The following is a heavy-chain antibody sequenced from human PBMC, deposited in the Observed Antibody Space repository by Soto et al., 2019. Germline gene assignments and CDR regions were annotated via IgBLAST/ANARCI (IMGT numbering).Heavy chain of an antibody. CDR1: GGSISSYY. D-gene: IGHD2-15*01. Sequence: SETLSLTCTVSGGSISSYYWSWIRQPPGKGLEWIGYIYYSGSTNYNPSLKSRVTISVDTSKNQFSLKLSSVTAADTAVYYCARVVVVVVAAPHYYMDVWGKGTTVTVSS. V-gene: IGHV4-59*01. CDR2: IYYSGST. J-gene: IGHJ6*03. CDR3: ARVVVVVVAAPHYYMDV.